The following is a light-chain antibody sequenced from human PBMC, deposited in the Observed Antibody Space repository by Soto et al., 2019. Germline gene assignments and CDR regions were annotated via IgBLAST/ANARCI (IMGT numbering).Light chain of an antibody. V-gene: IGKV1-27*01. CDR3: QKYNSAPLT. CDR2: AAS. J-gene: IGKJ4*01. Sequence: DVQMTQSPSSLSASVGDRVTSTCRASQGIAPYLAWFQQKPGKVPKLLIYAASTLQSGGPSRFSGSGSGTDFTLTISSLQPEDVATYYCQKYNSAPLTFGGGTKVESK. CDR1: QGIAPY.